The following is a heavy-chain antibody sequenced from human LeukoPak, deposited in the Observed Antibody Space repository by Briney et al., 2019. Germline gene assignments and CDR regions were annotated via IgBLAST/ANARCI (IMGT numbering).Heavy chain of an antibody. Sequence: GGSLRLSCAASGFTFNNAWMNWVRQAPGKGLEWVGRIESKTDGGTTDYAAPVKGRFTISRDDSKNTLYLRMNSLKTEDTAVYYCTTPLITTSRDYYFDSWGQGTLVTVSS. CDR3: TTPLITTSRDYYFDS. J-gene: IGHJ4*02. D-gene: IGHD2-21*02. CDR1: GFTFNNAW. V-gene: IGHV3-15*04. CDR2: IESKTDGGTT.